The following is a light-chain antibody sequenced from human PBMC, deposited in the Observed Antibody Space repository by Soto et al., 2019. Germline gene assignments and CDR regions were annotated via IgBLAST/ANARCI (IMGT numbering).Light chain of an antibody. CDR2: DAS. CDR1: QSVSSY. Sequence: EIVLTQSPATLSLSPGERATLSCRASQSVSSYLAWYHHKPGHAPRLLIYDASISATGIPARFSGSGSGTDFTLTISSLEPEDFAVYYCQQRINWPFTFGQGTRLEIK. J-gene: IGKJ5*01. CDR3: QQRINWPFT. V-gene: IGKV3-11*01.